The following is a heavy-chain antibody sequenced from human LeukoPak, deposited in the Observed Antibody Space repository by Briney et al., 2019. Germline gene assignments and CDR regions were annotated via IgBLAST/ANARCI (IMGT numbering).Heavy chain of an antibody. V-gene: IGHV1-18*01. CDR1: GYTFTNYN. CDR3: ARDGCFDY. CDR2: ISAYNSNT. Sequence: ASVKVSCKASGYTFTNYNIAWVRQAPGQGLEWVGWISAYNSNTKYAQKLQGRVTMTTDTSTSTAYMELRSLRFDDTAIYYCARDGCFDYWGQGTLVTVSS. J-gene: IGHJ4*02. D-gene: IGHD3-10*01.